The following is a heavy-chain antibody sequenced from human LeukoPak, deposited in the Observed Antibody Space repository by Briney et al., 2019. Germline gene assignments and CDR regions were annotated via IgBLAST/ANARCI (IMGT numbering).Heavy chain of an antibody. Sequence: GASVKVSCKASGGTFSSYAISWVRQAPGQGLEWMGWISAYNGNTNYAQKLQGRVTMTTDTSTSTAYMELRSLRSDDTAVYYCATRYDYVWGSYRIDAFDIWGQGTMVTVSS. J-gene: IGHJ3*02. CDR2: ISAYNGNT. CDR1: GGTFSSYA. CDR3: ATRYDYVWGSYRIDAFDI. V-gene: IGHV1-18*01. D-gene: IGHD3-16*02.